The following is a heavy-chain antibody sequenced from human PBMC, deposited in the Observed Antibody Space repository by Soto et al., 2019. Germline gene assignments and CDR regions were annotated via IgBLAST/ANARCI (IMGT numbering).Heavy chain of an antibody. D-gene: IGHD3-10*01. CDR2: FIPMVAMS. Sequence: QVLLVQSGAEVMKPGSSVKVSCTASGGTFSSYTISWVRQAPGQGPEWMGRFIPMVAMSDYARRFQGRVTITADTSTSTVYMQLHSLRSEDTAVYYCATNYGSGSTHFDHWGQGTLVTVSS. CDR1: GGTFSSYT. V-gene: IGHV1-69*02. J-gene: IGHJ4*02. CDR3: ATNYGSGSTHFDH.